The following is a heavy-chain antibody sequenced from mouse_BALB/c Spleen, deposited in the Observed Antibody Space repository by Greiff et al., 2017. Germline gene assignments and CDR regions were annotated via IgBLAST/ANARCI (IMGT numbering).Heavy chain of an antibody. CDR2: INPSTGYT. V-gene: IGHV1-7*01. D-gene: IGHD2-1*01. J-gene: IGHJ2*01. Sequence: QVQLKQSGAELAKPGASVKMSCKASGYTFTSYWMHWVKQRPGQGLEWIGYINPSTGYTEYNQKFKDKATLTADKSSSTAYMQLSSLTSEDSAVYYCARSSGNYDYWGQGTTLTVSS. CDR1: GYTFTSYW. CDR3: ARSSGNYDY.